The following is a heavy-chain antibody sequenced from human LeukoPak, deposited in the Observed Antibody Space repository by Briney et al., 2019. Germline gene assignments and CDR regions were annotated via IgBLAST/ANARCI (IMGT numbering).Heavy chain of an antibody. CDR3: ARGVVPAAIPVDYYYMDV. CDR1: GFTFSNYW. J-gene: IGHJ6*03. D-gene: IGHD2-2*02. V-gene: IGHV3-74*01. CDR2: INIEESGT. Sequence: GGSLRLSCAASGFTFSNYWMHWVRQAPGKGLVWVSRINIEESGTNYADSVKGRFTISRDNAKNTLYLQMNSLRVEDTAVYYCARGVVPAAIPVDYYYMDVWGKGTTVTVSS.